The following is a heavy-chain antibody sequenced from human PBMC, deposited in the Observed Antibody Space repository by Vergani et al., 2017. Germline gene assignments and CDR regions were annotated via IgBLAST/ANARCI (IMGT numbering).Heavy chain of an antibody. CDR3: ARGRGVYYYYGMDV. CDR2: IYYSGST. CDR1: GGSISSYY. Sequence: QVQLQESGPGLVKPSETLSLTCTVSGGSISSYYWSWIRQPPGKGLEWIGYIYYSGSTNYNPSLKSRVTISVDTSKNQFSLKLSSVTAADTAVYYCARGRGVYYYYGMDVWGQGTTVTVSS. J-gene: IGHJ6*02. V-gene: IGHV4-59*12. D-gene: IGHD6-13*01.